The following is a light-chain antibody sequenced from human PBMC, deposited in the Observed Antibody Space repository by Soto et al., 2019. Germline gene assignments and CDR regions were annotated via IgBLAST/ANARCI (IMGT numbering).Light chain of an antibody. J-gene: IGKJ4*01. CDR1: QSVSNNY. CDR3: QQYGSSPLT. Sequence: EIVLTQSPGTLSLSPGERATLSCRASQSVSNNYLAWYQQKPGQAPRLLIYGASRMATGIPDRFSGSGSGTDFTLTISRLEPEDFGVYSCQQYGSSPLTFGGGTKVQIK. CDR2: GAS. V-gene: IGKV3-20*01.